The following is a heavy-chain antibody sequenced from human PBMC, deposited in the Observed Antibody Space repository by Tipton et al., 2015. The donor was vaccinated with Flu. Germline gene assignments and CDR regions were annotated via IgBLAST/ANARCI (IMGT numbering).Heavy chain of an antibody. CDR1: GFTFSSYA. V-gene: IGHV3-23*01. D-gene: IGHD3-3*01. Sequence: SLRFSCAASGFTFSSYAMSWVRQAPGKGLEWVSAISGSGGSTYYADSVKGRFTISRDNSKNTLYLQMNSLGAEDTAVYYCAKEPGTGGYYLGNAFDIWGQGTMVTVSS. J-gene: IGHJ3*02. CDR2: ISGSGGST. CDR3: AKEPGTGGYYLGNAFDI.